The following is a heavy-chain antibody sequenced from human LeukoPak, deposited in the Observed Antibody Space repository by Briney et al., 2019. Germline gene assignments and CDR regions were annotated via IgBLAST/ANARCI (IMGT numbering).Heavy chain of an antibody. V-gene: IGHV3-48*01. Sequence: EGSLRLSCAASGFNFNIYSMNWVRQAPGKGLEWISYITGSSATIYYGDSVKGRFTISRDNAKSSLYMEMNSLRAEDTVMYYCARGLQWGFDWWGQGTLVTVSS. CDR1: GFNFNIYS. D-gene: IGHD6-19*01. CDR2: ITGSSATI. CDR3: ARGLQWGFDW. J-gene: IGHJ4*02.